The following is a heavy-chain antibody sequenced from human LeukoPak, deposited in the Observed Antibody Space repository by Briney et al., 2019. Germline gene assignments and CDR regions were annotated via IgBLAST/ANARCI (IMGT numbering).Heavy chain of an antibody. D-gene: IGHD3-16*02. V-gene: IGHV4-59*08. CDR3: ARGRGLGVITPYLDS. CDR2: ISYRGST. Sequence: SETLSLTCTVSGGSTSSDHWSWIRQPPEKGLEWIGCISYRGSTNYNPSLKSRVTISVDTSKKHFSLKLTSVTAADTGIYYCARGRGLGVITPYLDSWGQGTLVTVSS. J-gene: IGHJ4*02. CDR1: GGSTSSDH.